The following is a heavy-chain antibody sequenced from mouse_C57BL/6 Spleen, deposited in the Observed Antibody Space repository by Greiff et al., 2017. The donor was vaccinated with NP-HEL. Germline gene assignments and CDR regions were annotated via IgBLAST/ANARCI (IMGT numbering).Heavy chain of an antibody. CDR3: ARGLRVYAMDY. CDR2: IDPSDSYT. CDR1: GYTFTSYW. D-gene: IGHD2-4*01. J-gene: IGHJ4*01. Sequence: QVQLQQPGAELVKPGASVKLSCKASGYTFTSYWMHWVKQRPGQGLEWIGEIDPSDSYTNYNQKFKGKSTLTVDKSSSTAYMQLSSLTSEDSAVYYCARGLRVYAMDYWGQGTSVTVSS. V-gene: IGHV1-69*01.